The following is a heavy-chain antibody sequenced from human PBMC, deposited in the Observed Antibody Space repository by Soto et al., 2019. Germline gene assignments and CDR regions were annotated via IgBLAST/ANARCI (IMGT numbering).Heavy chain of an antibody. J-gene: IGHJ4*02. CDR2: INHSGST. Sequence: XETLSLTCAVYGGSFSGYYWSWIRQPPGKGLEWIGEINHSGSTNYNPSLKSRVTISVDTSKNQFSLKLSSVTAADTAVYYCXRGYYYDSSGYWFDYWGQGTLVTVSS. CDR3: XRGYYYDSSGYWFDY. D-gene: IGHD3-22*01. CDR1: GGSFSGYY. V-gene: IGHV4-34*01.